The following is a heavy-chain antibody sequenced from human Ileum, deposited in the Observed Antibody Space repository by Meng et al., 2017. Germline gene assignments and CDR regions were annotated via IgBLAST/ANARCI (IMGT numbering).Heavy chain of an antibody. D-gene: IGHD2-15*01. Sequence: QVQLVQSGAEVKYPGSSVTVSCKASGGAFSSSAIGWLRQAPGRGLEWMGGIIPILNALTYAQNFKGRVTLSADMATTTVYMELSSLTSDDTAVYFCARDCSGGGCFDPWGQGTLVTVSS. CDR2: IIPILNAL. V-gene: IGHV1-69*10. CDR3: ARDCSGGGCFDP. J-gene: IGHJ5*02. CDR1: GGAFSSSA.